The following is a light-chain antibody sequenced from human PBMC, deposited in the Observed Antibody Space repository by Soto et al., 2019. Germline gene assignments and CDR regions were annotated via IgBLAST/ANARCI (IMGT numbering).Light chain of an antibody. Sequence: DIQMTQSPSSLSASVEDRVIITCRASQSISNHLNWYQQKPGKAPKLLIFAASSLQSGVPSRFSGSRSGPDFTLTISSLQPEDFATYYCQQSYSSLPTFGKETKVDIK. CDR2: AAS. J-gene: IGKJ1*01. CDR3: QQSYSSLPT. V-gene: IGKV1-39*01. CDR1: QSISNH.